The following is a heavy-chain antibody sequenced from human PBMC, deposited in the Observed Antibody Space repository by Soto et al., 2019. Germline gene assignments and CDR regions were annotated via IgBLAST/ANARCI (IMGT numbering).Heavy chain of an antibody. CDR3: AKEFYDYIRGSYRFNWFDP. CDR2: ISGSGGST. Sequence: EVQVLESGGGLVQPGGSLRLSCAASGFTFSSYAMSWVRQAPGKGLEWVSAISGSGGSTYYADSVKGRFTISRDNSKNTLYLQMNRLRAEDTPVYYCAKEFYDYIRGSYRFNWFDPWGQGTLVTVSS. D-gene: IGHD3-16*02. CDR1: GFTFSSYA. J-gene: IGHJ5*02. V-gene: IGHV3-23*01.